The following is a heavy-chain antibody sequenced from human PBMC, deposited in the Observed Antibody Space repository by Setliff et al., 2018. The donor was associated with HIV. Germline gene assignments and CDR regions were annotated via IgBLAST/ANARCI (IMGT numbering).Heavy chain of an antibody. CDR3: AKAWGSGYPSFESALMFDV. CDR1: GFTFSAYA. Sequence: PGGSLRLSCAASGFTFSAYAMTWVRRAPGRGLEWVSATTSNGRTTDYAESVRGRFTLSRDNSGNTLYLQMTSLRAEDTATYYCAKAWGSGYPSFESALMFDVWGQGTLVTVSS. V-gene: IGHV3-23*01. D-gene: IGHD3-16*01. J-gene: IGHJ4*02. CDR2: TTSNGRTT.